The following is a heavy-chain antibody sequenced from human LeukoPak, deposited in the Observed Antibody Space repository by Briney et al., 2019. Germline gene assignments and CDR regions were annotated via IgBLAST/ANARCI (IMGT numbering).Heavy chain of an antibody. Sequence: GGSLRLSCTASGFTFSNYAMSWVRQAPGKGLEWVSTISGSDGSTYYSDSVKGRFTISRDNSKNTLYLQMNSLRVEDTAIYYCAKGRGYCTGGSCYSDYWGQGTLVTVSS. D-gene: IGHD2-15*01. CDR2: ISGSDGST. V-gene: IGHV3-23*01. J-gene: IGHJ4*02. CDR3: AKGRGYCTGGSCYSDY. CDR1: GFTFSNYA.